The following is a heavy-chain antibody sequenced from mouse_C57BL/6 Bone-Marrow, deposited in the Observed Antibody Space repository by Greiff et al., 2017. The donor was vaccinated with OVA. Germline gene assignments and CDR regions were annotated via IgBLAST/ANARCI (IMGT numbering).Heavy chain of an antibody. D-gene: IGHD1-1*01. CDR1: GFTFTSYW. V-gene: IGHV1-69*01. CDR2: IDPSDSYT. CDR3: ARWGYYGSSYEWYFDV. Sequence: VQLQESGAELVMPGASVKLSCKASGFTFTSYWMHWVKQRPGQGLEWIGEIDPSDSYTNYNQKFKGKSTLTVDKSSSTAYMQLSSLTSEDSAVYYCARWGYYGSSYEWYFDVWGTGTTVTVSS. J-gene: IGHJ1*03.